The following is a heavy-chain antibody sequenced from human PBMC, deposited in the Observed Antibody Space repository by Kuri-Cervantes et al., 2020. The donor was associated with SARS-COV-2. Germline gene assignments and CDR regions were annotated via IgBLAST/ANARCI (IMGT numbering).Heavy chain of an antibody. D-gene: IGHD3-10*01. V-gene: IGHV4-30-4*01. CDR2: IYYSGST. J-gene: IGHJ6*02. Sequence: SETLSLTCTVSGGSISSGDYYWSWIRQPPGKGLEWIGYIYYSGSTYYNPSLKSRVTISVDMSKNQFSLKLSSVTAADTAVYYCARGAFGYYGMDVWGQGTTVTGSS. CDR3: ARGAFGYYGMDV. CDR1: GGSISSGDYY.